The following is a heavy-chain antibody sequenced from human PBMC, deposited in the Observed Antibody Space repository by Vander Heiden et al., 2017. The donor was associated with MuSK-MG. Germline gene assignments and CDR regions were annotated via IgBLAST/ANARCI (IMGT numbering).Heavy chain of an antibody. V-gene: IGHV4-39*01. D-gene: IGHD1-7*01. CDR3: ARVGGTLPHWYFDL. Sequence: QLQLQESGPGLVKPSETLSLTCTVSGGSISSSSYYWGWIRQPPGKGLEWIGSIYYSGSTYYNPALKSRVTISVDTSKNQFSLKLSSVTAADTAVYYCARVGGTLPHWYFDLWGRGTLVTVSS. CDR2: IYYSGST. CDR1: GGSISSSSYY. J-gene: IGHJ2*01.